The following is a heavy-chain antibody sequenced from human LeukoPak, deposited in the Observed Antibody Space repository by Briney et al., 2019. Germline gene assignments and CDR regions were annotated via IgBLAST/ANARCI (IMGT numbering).Heavy chain of an antibody. Sequence: SETLSLTCTVSGGSISSYYWSWIRQPAGKGLEWIGRIHTSGSTDYNPSLKSRVTMSVDTSKNQFSLKLSSVTAADTAVYYCARGKVVAGTPGQNSWDNWGQGILVTVSS. CDR2: IHTSGST. J-gene: IGHJ4*02. D-gene: IGHD6-19*01. V-gene: IGHV4-4*07. CDR3: ARGKVVAGTPGQNSWDN. CDR1: GGSISSYY.